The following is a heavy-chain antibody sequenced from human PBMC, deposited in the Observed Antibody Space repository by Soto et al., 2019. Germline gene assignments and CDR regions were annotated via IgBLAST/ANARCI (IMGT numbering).Heavy chain of an antibody. J-gene: IGHJ3*02. D-gene: IGHD1-26*01. CDR3: ASPGGSGTYYKAAFNI. V-gene: IGHV3-48*02. CDR2: ISSSSSSI. CDR1: GFTFSTYS. Sequence: GGSLRLSCAASGFTFSTYSMNWVRQAPGKGLEWLSYISSSSSSIYYADSVKGRFTISRDNAKNSLYLQMDSLRDEDTAVYYCASPGGSGTYYKAAFNIWGQGTMVTVSS.